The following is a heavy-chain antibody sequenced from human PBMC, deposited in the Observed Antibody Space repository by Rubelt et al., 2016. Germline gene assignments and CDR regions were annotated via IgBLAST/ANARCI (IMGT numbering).Heavy chain of an antibody. CDR1: GYTLTELS. V-gene: IGHV1-24*01. CDR3: AVAWAV. D-gene: IGHD7-27*01. Sequence: QVQLVQSGAEVKKPGASVKVSCKVSGYTLTELSMHWVRQAPGKGLEWRGGFDPEDGETIYARKCQGWVTWTGDTSTDTANMELRSLRSKDSALYYCAVAWAVWGQGTTVTVSS. J-gene: IGHJ6*02. CDR2: FDPEDGET.